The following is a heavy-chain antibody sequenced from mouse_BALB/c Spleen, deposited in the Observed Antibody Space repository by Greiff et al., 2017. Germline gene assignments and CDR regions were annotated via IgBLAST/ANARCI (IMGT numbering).Heavy chain of an antibody. CDR1: GFSLTDYG. CDR2: IWGGGST. J-gene: IGHJ4*01. Sequence: VKVVESGPGLVAPSQSLSITCTVSGFSLTDYGVSWIRQPPGKGLEWLGVIWGGGSTYYNSALKSRLSISKDNSKSQVFLKMNSLQTDDTAMYYCAKQYDYGGDYAMDYWGQGTSVTVSS. D-gene: IGHD2-4*01. CDR3: AKQYDYGGDYAMDY. V-gene: IGHV2-6-5*01.